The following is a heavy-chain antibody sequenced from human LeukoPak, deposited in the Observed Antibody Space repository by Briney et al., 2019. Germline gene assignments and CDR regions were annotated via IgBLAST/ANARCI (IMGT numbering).Heavy chain of an antibody. J-gene: IGHJ2*01. V-gene: IGHV4-39*07. CDR3: ATVTTGWYFDL. CDR2: IYYSGST. Sequence: SETLSLTCTVSGVSISSSSYYWGWLRQPPGKGLEWIGRIYYSGSTYYNPSLKSRVTISVDTSKNQFSLKLSSVTAADTAVYYCATVTTGWYFDLWGRGTLVTVSS. CDR1: GVSISSSSYY. D-gene: IGHD4-17*01.